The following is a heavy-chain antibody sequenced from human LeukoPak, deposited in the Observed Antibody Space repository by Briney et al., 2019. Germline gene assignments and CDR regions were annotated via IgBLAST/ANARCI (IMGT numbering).Heavy chain of an antibody. V-gene: IGHV3-7*01. J-gene: IGHJ4*02. Sequence: PGGSLRLSCAASGFTFSSYSMNWVRQAPGKGLEWVANIKEDGSEKNYVDSVKGRFTISRDNTKNSVYLQMNSLRAEDTAVYYCARDRAVAGLFDYWGQGTLVTVSS. CDR1: GFTFSSYS. CDR2: IKEDGSEK. D-gene: IGHD6-19*01. CDR3: ARDRAVAGLFDY.